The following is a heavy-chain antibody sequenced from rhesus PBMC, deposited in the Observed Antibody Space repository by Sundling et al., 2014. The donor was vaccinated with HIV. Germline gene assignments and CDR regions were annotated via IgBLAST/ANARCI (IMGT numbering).Heavy chain of an antibody. Sequence: EVQLVESGGGLVQPGGSLRLSCAASGYTFSYYGMSWVRQAPGKGLEWVSSINSASNYISYADSVKGRFTISRDNAKNSLSLQMNSLRAEDTAVYYCTRGIAAAAFDYWGQGSPGLPSPQ. J-gene: IGHJ4*01. CDR1: GYTFSYYG. V-gene: IGHV3-136*01. CDR3: TRGIAAAAFDY. D-gene: IGHD6-31*01. CDR2: INSASNYI.